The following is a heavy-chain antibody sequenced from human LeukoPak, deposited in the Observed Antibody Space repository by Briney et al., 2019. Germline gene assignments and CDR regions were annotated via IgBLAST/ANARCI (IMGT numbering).Heavy chain of an antibody. CDR3: ARDYSASGSFDY. J-gene: IGHJ4*02. V-gene: IGHV3-7*01. CDR2: LKQYGSQS. CDR1: GFTFNNNW. Sequence: GGSLRFSCAASGFTFNNNWVNRDPPGPGKGLEWVEYLKQYGSQSHYVDSVQGRFTISRDNAKNSLYRQMNTLRAEDTTVYYCARDYSASGSFDYWGQGTLVTVSS. D-gene: IGHD3-10*01.